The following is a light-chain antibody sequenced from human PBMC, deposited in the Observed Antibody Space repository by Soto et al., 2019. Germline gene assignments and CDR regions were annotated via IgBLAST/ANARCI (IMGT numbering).Light chain of an antibody. Sequence: IQMTTSPSSLSASVGERFTITCLASQGISSYLAWYQQKTGKDNKLLIYAESTLQSVVSSRFSGSGSGTDFTLNISCLQSEEFATYYCQQYYSYPLTFGGMIKVDIK. J-gene: IGKJ4*01. CDR1: QGISSY. CDR2: AES. V-gene: IGKV1-8*01. CDR3: QQYYSYPLT.